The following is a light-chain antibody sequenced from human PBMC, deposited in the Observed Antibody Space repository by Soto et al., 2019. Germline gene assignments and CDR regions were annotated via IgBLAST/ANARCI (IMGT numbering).Light chain of an antibody. CDR2: AAS. V-gene: IGKV1-8*01. CDR3: QQYYSYPLT. Sequence: AIRMTQSPSSLSASTGDTVTITCRASQGISSYLAWYQQKPGKAPKLLIYAASTLQSGVPSRFSGRGSGTDDNLTISCLQTEDFATYYGQQYYSYPLTCGGGTKVEIK. CDR1: QGISSY. J-gene: IGKJ4*01.